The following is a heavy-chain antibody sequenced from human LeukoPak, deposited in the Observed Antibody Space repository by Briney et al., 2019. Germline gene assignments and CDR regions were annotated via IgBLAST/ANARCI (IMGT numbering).Heavy chain of an antibody. CDR1: GGSFSGYY. CDR2: INHSGST. J-gene: IGHJ6*03. D-gene: IGHD3-3*01. CDR3: ARGDPYYDFWSGYYFTNYYYYMDV. V-gene: IGHV4-34*01. Sequence: PSETLSLTCAVYGGSFSGYYWSWIRQPPGKGLEWIGEINHSGSTNYNPSLKSRVTISVDTSKNQFSLKLSSVTAADTAVYYCARGDPYYDFWSGYYFTNYYYYMDVWGKGTTVTVSS.